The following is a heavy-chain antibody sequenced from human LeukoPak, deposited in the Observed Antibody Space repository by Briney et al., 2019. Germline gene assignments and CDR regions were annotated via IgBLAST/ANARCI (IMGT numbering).Heavy chain of an antibody. D-gene: IGHD3-22*01. V-gene: IGHV3-74*01. CDR3: ARDPVNYYDSSGSGYCDY. CDR1: GSTFSSYW. J-gene: IGHJ4*02. Sequence: PGGPLRLACAASGSTFSSYWMHWVRQAPGKGLVWVSRINSDGSSTSYADSVKGRFTISRDNAKNTLYLQMNSLRAEDTAVYYCARDPVNYYDSSGSGYCDYWGQGTLVTVSS. CDR2: INSDGSST.